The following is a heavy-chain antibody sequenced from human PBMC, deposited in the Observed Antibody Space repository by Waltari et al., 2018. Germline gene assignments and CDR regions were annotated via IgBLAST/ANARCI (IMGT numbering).Heavy chain of an antibody. V-gene: IGHV5-51*01. CDR3: ARHSGSSTLYYYYYMDV. CDR2: ISPGDSDT. J-gene: IGHJ6*03. Sequence: VQLVQSGAEVKKPGESLKISCKGSGYSFTSYWIGWVRQMPGKGLEWMGIISPGDSDTRYSPSFQGQVTISADKSISTAYLQWSSLKASDTAMYYCARHSGSSTLYYYYYMDVWGKGTTVTVSS. CDR1: GYSFTSYW. D-gene: IGHD1-26*01.